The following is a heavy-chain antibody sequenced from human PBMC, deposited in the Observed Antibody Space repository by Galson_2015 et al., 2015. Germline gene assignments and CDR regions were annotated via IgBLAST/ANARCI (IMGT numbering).Heavy chain of an antibody. V-gene: IGHV3-48*02. CDR2: ISSSSSTI. CDR1: GFTFSSYS. CDR3: ARDLLSQYYYDSSGYFPGAFDI. Sequence: SLRLSCAASGFTFSSYSMNWVRQAPGKGLEWVSYISSSSSTIYYADSVKGRFTISRDNAKNSLYLQMNSLRDEDTAVYYCARDLLSQYYYDSSGYFPGAFDISGQGTMVTVSS. J-gene: IGHJ3*02. D-gene: IGHD3-22*01.